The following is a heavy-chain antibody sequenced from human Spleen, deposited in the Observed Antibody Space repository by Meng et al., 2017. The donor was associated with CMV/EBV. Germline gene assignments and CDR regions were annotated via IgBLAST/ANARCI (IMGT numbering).Heavy chain of an antibody. Sequence: GGSLRLSCAASGFTFSSYAMSWVRQAPGKGLEWVSAISGSGGSTYYADSVKGRFTISRDNAKNSLYLQMNSLRAEDTAVYYCARDTMVRGVIISYFDYWGQGTLVTVSS. CDR1: GFTFSSYA. D-gene: IGHD3-10*01. CDR3: ARDTMVRGVIISYFDY. V-gene: IGHV3-23*01. CDR2: ISGSGGST. J-gene: IGHJ4*02.